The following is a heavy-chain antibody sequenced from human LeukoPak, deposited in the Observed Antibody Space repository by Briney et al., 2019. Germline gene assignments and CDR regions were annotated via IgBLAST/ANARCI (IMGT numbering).Heavy chain of an antibody. Sequence: GESLKISCKASGYSFTSYWIGWVRQMPGKGLEWMAIIHPGDSGTRYSPSFQGQVTISADKSISTAFLQWSSLKASDTAMYFCARRPTGRDAAFFDYWGQGALVTVSS. V-gene: IGHV5-51*01. J-gene: IGHJ4*02. D-gene: IGHD2-15*01. CDR2: IHPGDSGT. CDR3: ARRPTGRDAAFFDY. CDR1: GYSFTSYW.